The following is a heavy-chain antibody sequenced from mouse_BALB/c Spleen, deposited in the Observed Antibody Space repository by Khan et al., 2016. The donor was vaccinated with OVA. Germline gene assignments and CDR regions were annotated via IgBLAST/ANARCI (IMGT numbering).Heavy chain of an antibody. V-gene: IGHV1-7*01. CDR2: INPTSGYT. CDR3: AGDRSDY. Sequence: QVQLKESGAELAKPGASVKMSCKASGYTFTSYWMHWIQQRPGQGLEWIGYINPTSGYTDYNQKFKDKATLTADKSSSTAYMQLSSLTSDDSAVYYWAGDRSDYWGQGTALTVSS. CDR1: GYTFTSYW. J-gene: IGHJ2*01.